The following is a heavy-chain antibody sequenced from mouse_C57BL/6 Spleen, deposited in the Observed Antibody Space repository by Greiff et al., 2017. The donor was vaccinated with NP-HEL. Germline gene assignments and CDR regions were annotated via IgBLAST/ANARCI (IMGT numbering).Heavy chain of an antibody. D-gene: IGHD2-4*01. CDR3: AREGMIKTFFDY. J-gene: IGHJ2*01. CDR2: INPSNGGT. CDR1: GYTFTSYW. Sequence: QVQLQQPGTELVKPGASVKLSCKASGYTFTSYWMHWVKQRPGQGLEWIGNINPSNGGTNYNEKFKSKATLTVDKSPSTAYMQLSSLTSEDSAVYYCAREGMIKTFFDYWGQGTTLTVSS. V-gene: IGHV1-53*01.